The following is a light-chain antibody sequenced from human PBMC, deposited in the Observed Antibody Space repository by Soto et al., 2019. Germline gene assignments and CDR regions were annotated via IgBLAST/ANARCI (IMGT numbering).Light chain of an antibody. CDR2: GNS. Sequence: QSVLTQPPSVSGAPGQRVTISCTGSSSNIGAGYDVHWYQQLPGTAPKLLISGNSNRPSGVPDRVSGSKSGTSASLAITGLQAEDEADYYCQSYDSSRSGWVFGGGTKVTVL. J-gene: IGLJ3*02. CDR3: QSYDSSRSGWV. CDR1: SSNIGAGYD. V-gene: IGLV1-40*01.